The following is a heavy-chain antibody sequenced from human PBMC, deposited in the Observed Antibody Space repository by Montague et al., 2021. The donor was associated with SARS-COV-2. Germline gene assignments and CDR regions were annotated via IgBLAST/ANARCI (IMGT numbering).Heavy chain of an antibody. D-gene: IGHD2-15*01. V-gene: IGHV4-61*01. J-gene: IGHJ4*02. CDR2: IFYTGSA. Sequence: SETLSLTCTVSSDSVSSGKYFWTWIRQPPGKGLEWIGYIFYTGSANYNPSLKSRVTISVDTSNNQFSLKLKSMSAADTAVYFCGRVILSATSNPFDCWGPGTLVTVSS. CDR3: GRVILSATSNPFDC. CDR1: SDSVSSGKYF.